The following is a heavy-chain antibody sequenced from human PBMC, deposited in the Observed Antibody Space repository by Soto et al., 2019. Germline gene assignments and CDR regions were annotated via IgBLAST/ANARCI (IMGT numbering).Heavy chain of an antibody. Sequence: SVKVSCKASGGTFSSYRINWVRQALGQGLEWVGGIVPIRRTADIAQKFQGRVTITADESARTAYMELRSLKSQDTAVYYCARDSGAKLSSSWGQGTPVTVSP. CDR2: IVPIRRTA. V-gene: IGHV1-69*13. CDR3: ARDSGAKLSSS. D-gene: IGHD2-2*01. J-gene: IGHJ4*02. CDR1: GGTFSSYR.